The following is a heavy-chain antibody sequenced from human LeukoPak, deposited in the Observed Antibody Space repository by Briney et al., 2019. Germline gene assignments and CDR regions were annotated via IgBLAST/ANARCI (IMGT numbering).Heavy chain of an antibody. D-gene: IGHD3-22*01. V-gene: IGHV3-74*01. CDR1: GFTFSSYW. Sequence: GGSLRLSCAASGFTFSSYWMNWVRQAPGKGLVWVSRIASDGSSTTYADSVKGRFTISRDNSKNTLYLQMNSLRAEDTAVYYCARDHYYDSSERSYFDYWGQGTLVTVSS. CDR2: IASDGSST. CDR3: ARDHYYDSSERSYFDY. J-gene: IGHJ4*02.